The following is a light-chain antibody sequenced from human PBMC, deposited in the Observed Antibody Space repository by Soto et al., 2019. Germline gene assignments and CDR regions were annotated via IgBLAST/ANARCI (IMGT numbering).Light chain of an antibody. CDR3: QQRNIWPPVT. V-gene: IGKV3D-15*01. J-gene: IGKJ5*01. CDR1: QSVGSN. Sequence: VMTDSPTTLAVSPGERASHSCRASQSVGSNLAWYQQKPGQAPRLLIYGAFNRAAGIPARFSGSGSGTDFTLTISSLEPEDSAVYYCQQRNIWPPVTFGQGTRLEIK. CDR2: GAF.